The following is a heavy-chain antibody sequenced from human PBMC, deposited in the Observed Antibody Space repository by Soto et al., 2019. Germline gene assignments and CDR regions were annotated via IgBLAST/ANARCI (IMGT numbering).Heavy chain of an antibody. D-gene: IGHD4-17*01. J-gene: IGHJ4*02. CDR1: GGSVSNKTYY. CDR2: VYYSGTT. CDR3: ARTTAVPNSLRSRYFFDY. Sequence: PSETLSLTCSVSGGSVSNKTYYWSWIRQPPGKRLEWIGYVYYSGTTNYNPSLKSRVTISVDLSKNQFSLRLSSVTTADTALYYCARTTAVPNSLRSRYFFDYWGQGTLVTVSS. V-gene: IGHV4-61*01.